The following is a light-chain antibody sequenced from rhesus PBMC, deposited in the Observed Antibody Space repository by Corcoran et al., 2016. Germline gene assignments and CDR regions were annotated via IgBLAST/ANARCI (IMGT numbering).Light chain of an antibody. J-gene: IGKJ2*01. Sequence: DIQMTQSPSSLSASVGDTVTITCRASQGTKNYLVWYQQKPGKAPKPLIYYAAYLPSGVPSRFSGSGSGTDFTLTISRLQPEDFATYYCQQHVSSPYSFGQGTKVEIK. CDR3: QQHVSSPYS. CDR2: YAA. V-gene: IGKV1S14*01. CDR1: QGTKNY.